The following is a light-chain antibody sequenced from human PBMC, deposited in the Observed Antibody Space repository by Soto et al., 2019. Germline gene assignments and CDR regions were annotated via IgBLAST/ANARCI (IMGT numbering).Light chain of an antibody. CDR2: DAS. J-gene: IGKJ1*01. V-gene: IGKV3-15*01. CDR3: QQYNNWPTWT. Sequence: EIVMTQSPATLSVSPGGRATLSCRASQSISDTLAWYQQKPGQAPRLLIYDASTRATGIPARFSGSGSGTEFTLSISSLQSEDFAVYYCQQYNNWPTWTFGQGTKVDIK. CDR1: QSISDT.